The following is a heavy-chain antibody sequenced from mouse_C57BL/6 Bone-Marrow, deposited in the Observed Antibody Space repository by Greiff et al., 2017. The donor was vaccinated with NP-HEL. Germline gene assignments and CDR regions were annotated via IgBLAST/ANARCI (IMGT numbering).Heavy chain of an antibody. CDR2: IDPSDSYT. D-gene: IGHD1-1*02. V-gene: IGHV1-50*01. Sequence: QVQLQQPGAELVKPGASVKLSCKASGYTFTSYWMQWVKQRPGQGLEWIGEIDPSDSYTNYNQKFKGKATLTVDTSSSTAYMQLSSLTSEDSAVYYCARWCPFWFAYWGQGTLVTVSA. J-gene: IGHJ3*01. CDR3: ARWCPFWFAY. CDR1: GYTFTSYW.